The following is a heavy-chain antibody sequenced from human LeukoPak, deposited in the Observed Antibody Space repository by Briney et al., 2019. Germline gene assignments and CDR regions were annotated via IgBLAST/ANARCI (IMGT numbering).Heavy chain of an antibody. CDR2: INHSGST. CDR1: GGSFSGYY. CDR3: ARGGGREMATIGSYFDY. V-gene: IGHV4-34*01. Sequence: PSETLSLTYAVYGGSFSGYYWSWIRQPPGKGLEWIGEINHSGSTNYNPSLKSRVTISVDTSKNQFSLKLSSVTAADTAVYYCARGGGREMATIGSYFDYWGQGTLVTVSS. J-gene: IGHJ4*02. D-gene: IGHD5-24*01.